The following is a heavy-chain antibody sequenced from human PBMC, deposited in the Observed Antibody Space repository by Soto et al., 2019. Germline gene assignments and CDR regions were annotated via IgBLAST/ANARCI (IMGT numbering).Heavy chain of an antibody. V-gene: IGHV4-30-4*01. CDR3: ARDLKDDYVWGSYRYNYFDY. Sequence: PSETLSLTCTVSGGSISSGDYYWSWIRQPPGKGLEWIGYIYYSGSTYYNPSLKSRVTISVDTSKNQFSLKLSSVTAADTAVYYCARDLKDDYVWGSYRYNYFDYWGQGTLVTVSS. CDR1: GGSISSGDYY. J-gene: IGHJ4*02. CDR2: IYYSGST. D-gene: IGHD3-16*02.